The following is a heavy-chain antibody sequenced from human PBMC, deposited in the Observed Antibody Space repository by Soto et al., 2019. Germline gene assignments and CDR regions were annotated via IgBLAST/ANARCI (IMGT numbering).Heavy chain of an antibody. CDR3: ATSSRNEYHFAMDA. Sequence: EGHLVETGGGLIQPGGSLRLSCAASGLSVSSSDMSWVRQASGKGLEWVSVIYSGGSTHDADSVKGRFTNSRDNSKNTVHLQMNSLRVDDTAVYFCATSSRNEYHFAMDAWGQGTTVILSS. D-gene: IGHD6-6*01. CDR2: IYSGGST. J-gene: IGHJ6*02. V-gene: IGHV3-53*02. CDR1: GLSVSSSD.